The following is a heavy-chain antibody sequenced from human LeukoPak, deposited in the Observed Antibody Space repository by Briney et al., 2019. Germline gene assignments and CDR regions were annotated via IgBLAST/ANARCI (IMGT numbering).Heavy chain of an antibody. CDR2: IYHSGST. Sequence: PSQTLSLTCAVSGGSISSGGYSWSWIRRPPGKGLEWIGYIYHSGSTNYNPSLKSRVTISVDTSKNQFSLKLSSVTAADTAVYYCAREPPAKDQAFDIWGQGTMVTVSS. V-gene: IGHV4-30-2*01. CDR3: AREPPAKDQAFDI. D-gene: IGHD2-2*01. J-gene: IGHJ3*02. CDR1: GGSISSGGYS.